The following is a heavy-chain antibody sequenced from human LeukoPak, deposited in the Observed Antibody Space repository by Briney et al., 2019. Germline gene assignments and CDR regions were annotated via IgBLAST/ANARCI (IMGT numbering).Heavy chain of an antibody. CDR2: ISDSGTT. CDR3: ARQETVDRALFDS. J-gene: IGHJ4*01. D-gene: IGHD5-18*01. V-gene: IGHV4-34*01. CDR1: GGSFSGYY. Sequence: PSETLSLTCAVFGGSFSGYYWSWIRQPPGKGLEWIGEISDSGTTKYAPSLKSRVTMSIDTSKNHFSLKGSSLAPADTAVYYCARQETVDRALFDSWGHGNLVTVSS.